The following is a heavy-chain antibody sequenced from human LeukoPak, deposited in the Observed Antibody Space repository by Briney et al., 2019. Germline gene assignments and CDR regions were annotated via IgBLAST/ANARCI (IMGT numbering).Heavy chain of an antibody. CDR3: AKDLPLGQLVKDAFDI. V-gene: IGHV3-30*18. CDR1: GFTFSSYG. D-gene: IGHD6-6*01. J-gene: IGHJ3*02. CDR2: ISYDGSNK. Sequence: PGGSLRLSSAAYGFTFSSYGMDWVRQAPGKGLEWVAVISYDGSNKSYAESVKGRFTIFRDNSKNTLYLQMNSLRAEDTAVYYCAKDLPLGQLVKDAFDIWGQGTMVTVSS.